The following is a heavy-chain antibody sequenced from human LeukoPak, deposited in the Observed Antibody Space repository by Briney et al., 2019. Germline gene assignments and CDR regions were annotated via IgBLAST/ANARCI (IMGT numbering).Heavy chain of an antibody. CDR2: IYYSGST. D-gene: IGHD6-13*01. V-gene: IGHV4-39*01. J-gene: IGHJ4*02. CDR3: ARHGGYSSPQPFFDY. Sequence: SSETLSLTCTVSGVSISSSSYYWGWIRQPPGKGLEWIGSIYYSGSTYYNPSLKSRVTISVDTSKNQFSLKLSSVTAADTAVYYCARHGGYSSPQPFFDYWGQGTLVTVSS. CDR1: GVSISSSSYY.